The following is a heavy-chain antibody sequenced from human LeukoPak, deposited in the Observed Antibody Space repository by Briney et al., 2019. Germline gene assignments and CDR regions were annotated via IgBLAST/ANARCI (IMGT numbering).Heavy chain of an antibody. J-gene: IGHJ5*02. V-gene: IGHV3-23*01. CDR1: GFTFSSYA. Sequence: PGGSLRLSCAASGFTFSSYAMSWVRQAPGKGLEWVSAISGSGGSTYYADSVKGRFTISRDNSKNTLYLQMNSLRAEDTAVYYCAKDPFSGGSSIWFDPWGQGTLVTVSS. D-gene: IGHD2-15*01. CDR2: ISGSGGST. CDR3: AKDPFSGGSSIWFDP.